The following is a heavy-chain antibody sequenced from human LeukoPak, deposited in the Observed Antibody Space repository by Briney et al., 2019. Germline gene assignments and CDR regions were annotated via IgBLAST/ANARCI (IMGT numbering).Heavy chain of an antibody. Sequence: GRSLRLSCAASGFTFSNFAIHWVRQAPDKGLEWVAVVSSDGSKKYYADSVKGRFIISRDNAKNSLYLQMNSLRAEDTAVYYCARTYDYYGSGSYLPYYFDYWGQGTLVTVSS. D-gene: IGHD3-10*01. CDR3: ARTYDYYGSGSYLPYYFDY. CDR1: GFTFSNFA. V-gene: IGHV3-30*04. J-gene: IGHJ4*02. CDR2: VSSDGSKK.